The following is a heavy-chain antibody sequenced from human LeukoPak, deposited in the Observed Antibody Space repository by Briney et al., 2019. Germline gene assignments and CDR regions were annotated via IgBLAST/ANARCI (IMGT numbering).Heavy chain of an antibody. D-gene: IGHD3-10*01. CDR1: GLTFSSYA. J-gene: IGHJ4*02. CDR2: ISGGDNNT. Sequence: GGSLRLSCVASGLTFSSYAMTWVRQAPEKGLKWVSTISGGDNNTYYAESVKGRFTISRDNSKNTLYLEMNSLRAEDTAVYYCAKDPPSSGTTFDYWGQGTLVAVSS. V-gene: IGHV3-23*01. CDR3: AKDPPSSGTTFDY.